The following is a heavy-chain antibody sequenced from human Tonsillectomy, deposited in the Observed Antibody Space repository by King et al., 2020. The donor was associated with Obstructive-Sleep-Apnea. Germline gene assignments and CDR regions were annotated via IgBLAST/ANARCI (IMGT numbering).Heavy chain of an antibody. V-gene: IGHV3-30*04. D-gene: IGHD3-9*01. Sequence: VQLVESGGGVVQPGRSLRLSCAASGFTFSSYAMHWVRQAPGKGLEWVAVISYDGSNKYYADSVKGRFTISRDNSKNTLYLQMNSLRAEDTAVYYCARGTDDILTALRGYWGQGTLVTVSS. CDR2: ISYDGSNK. CDR1: GFTFSSYA. CDR3: ARGTDDILTALRGY. J-gene: IGHJ4*02.